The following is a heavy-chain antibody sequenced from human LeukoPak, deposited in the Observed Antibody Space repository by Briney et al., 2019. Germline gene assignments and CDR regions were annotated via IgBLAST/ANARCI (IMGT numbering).Heavy chain of an antibody. CDR1: GFTFCSYA. V-gene: IGHV3-23*01. CDR2: ISGSGGST. CDR3: ATDIYYDSSGYLCDY. J-gene: IGHJ4*02. Sequence: GSLELSCAASGFTFCSYAMSLVRPAPGEGLEWVSSISGSGGSTYYADSVKGRFTISRDNSKNTLYLQMNSLRAEDTAVYYCATDIYYDSSGYLCDYWGQGTLVTVSS. D-gene: IGHD3-22*01.